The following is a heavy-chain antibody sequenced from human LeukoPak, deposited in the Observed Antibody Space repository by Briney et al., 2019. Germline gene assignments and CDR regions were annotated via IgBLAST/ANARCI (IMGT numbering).Heavy chain of an antibody. CDR2: INPSGGST. CDR1: GYTFTSYY. Sequence: GASVKVSCKASGYTFTSYYMHWMRQAPGQGLEWMGIINPSGGSTSYAQKFQGRVTMTRDMSTSTVYMELSSLRSGDTAVYYCARDIGPPHDILTGYYAFDYWGQGTLVTVSS. CDR3: ARDIGPPHDILTGYYAFDY. V-gene: IGHV1-46*01. J-gene: IGHJ4*02. D-gene: IGHD3-9*01.